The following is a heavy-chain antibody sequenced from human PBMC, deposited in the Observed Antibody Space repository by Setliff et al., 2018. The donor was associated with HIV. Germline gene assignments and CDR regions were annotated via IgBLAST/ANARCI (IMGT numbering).Heavy chain of an antibody. CDR2: IKQDGSEK. J-gene: IGHJ2*01. CDR1: GFTFSTYW. CDR3: ARDPYPYFDYGDWYFDL. Sequence: AGGSLRLSCAASGFTFSTYWMSWVRQAPGKGLEWVADIKQDGSEKFYVDSVKGRFTISRDNAKNSLYLQMNSLRAEDTAVYYCARDPYPYFDYGDWYFDLWGRGTLVTVS. D-gene: IGHD4-17*01. V-gene: IGHV3-7*01.